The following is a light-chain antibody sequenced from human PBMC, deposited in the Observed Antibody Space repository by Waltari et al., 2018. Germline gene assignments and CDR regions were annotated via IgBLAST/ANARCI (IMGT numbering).Light chain of an antibody. Sequence: IMLTQSPGTLSLSPGERATLSCRAIQSISRYLAWYQQKPGHAPMFLIYGASTRATGIPDRFSGSGSGTDFSLTISGLEPEDSAVYYCQHHFRLPATFGQGTKVEIK. CDR3: QHHFRLPAT. CDR2: GAS. CDR1: QSISRY. J-gene: IGKJ1*01. V-gene: IGKV3-20*01.